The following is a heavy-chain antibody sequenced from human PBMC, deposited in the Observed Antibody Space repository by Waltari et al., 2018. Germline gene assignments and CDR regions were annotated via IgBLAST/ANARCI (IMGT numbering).Heavy chain of an antibody. CDR3: ARDLRRPPVTAYYYYYYMDV. J-gene: IGHJ6*03. Sequence: QVQLQESGPGLVKPSETLSLTCTVSGGSISSYYWSWIRQPPGKGRVWIGYIYYSGSNNYNPSLNSRVTISVDTSKNQFSLKLSSVTAADTAVYYCARDLRRPPVTAYYYYYYMDVWGKGTTVTVSS. D-gene: IGHD2-21*02. V-gene: IGHV4-59*01. CDR2: IYYSGSN. CDR1: GGSISSYY.